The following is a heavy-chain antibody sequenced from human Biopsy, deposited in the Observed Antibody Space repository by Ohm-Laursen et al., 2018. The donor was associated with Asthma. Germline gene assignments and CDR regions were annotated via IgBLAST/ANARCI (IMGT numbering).Heavy chain of an antibody. CDR1: VFSFSNFA. CDR2: ISKDASTQ. CDR3: VRDGTDDAFDI. D-gene: IGHD1-1*01. J-gene: IGHJ3*02. Sequence: SLRLSCAASVFSFSNFAIHWVRQAPGKGLEWVGVISKDASTQDYADPVKGRFTMARDNSKNTLDLQMNSLREEDTAVYYCVRDGTDDAFDIWGQGTVVSVSS. V-gene: IGHV3-30*01.